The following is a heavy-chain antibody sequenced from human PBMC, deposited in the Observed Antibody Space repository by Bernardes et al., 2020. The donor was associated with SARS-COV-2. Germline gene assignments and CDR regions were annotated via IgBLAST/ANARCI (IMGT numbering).Heavy chain of an antibody. Sequence: SETLSLTCTVSGVSISSGTGYWAWIRQPAGKGPECIGRAYVGGSTNYNPSLKSRVTISVDTSKNQLSLNLTSVTAADTAVYYCARGKPGTPFDYWGQGTLVTVSA. CDR1: GVSISSGTGY. CDR2: AYVGGST. D-gene: IGHD2-2*01. V-gene: IGHV4-61*02. J-gene: IGHJ4*02. CDR3: ARGKPGTPFDY.